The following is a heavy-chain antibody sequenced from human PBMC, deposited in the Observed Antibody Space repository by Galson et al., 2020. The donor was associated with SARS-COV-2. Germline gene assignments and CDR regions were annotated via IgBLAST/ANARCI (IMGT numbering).Heavy chain of an antibody. J-gene: IGHJ3*02. D-gene: IGHD3-10*01. CDR1: GFTFRSNN. CDR3: AKDSGSGTCAFDI. V-gene: IGHV3-30*02. CDR2: IPYDGDNK. Sequence: QLGESLKISCAASGFTFRSNNMHCVRQAPGKGLEWVAFIPYDGDNKNYADSVKGRFTISRDNSRNTLDLQMNSLRAEDTAVYYCAKDSGSGTCAFDIWGQGTMVTVSS.